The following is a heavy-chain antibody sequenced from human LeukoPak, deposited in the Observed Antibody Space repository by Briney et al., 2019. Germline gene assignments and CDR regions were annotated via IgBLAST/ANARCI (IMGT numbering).Heavy chain of an antibody. V-gene: IGHV3-11*01. D-gene: IGHD2-15*01. J-gene: IGHJ6*02. Sequence: GGSLRLSCVASGFTFSDYYMSWIRQAPGRGLEWVSYISNSDTTIDYADSAKGRFTMSRDNAKNSLFLQMNSLRAEDTAVYYCARRNAYCSSGSCSRASYFYYGMDVWGQGTTVTVS. CDR2: ISNSDTTI. CDR1: GFTFSDYY. CDR3: ARRNAYCSSGSCSRASYFYYGMDV.